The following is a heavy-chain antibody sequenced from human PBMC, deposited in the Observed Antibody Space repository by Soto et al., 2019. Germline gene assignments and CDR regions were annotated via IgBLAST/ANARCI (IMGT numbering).Heavy chain of an antibody. J-gene: IGHJ6*02. Sequence: PSQALSLTCAISGDSVSSNSAAWNWIRQSPSRGLEWLGRTYYRSKWYNDYAVSVKSRITINPDTSKNQFSLQLNSVTPEDTAVYYCARHYAADPYYYYGMDVWGQGTTVIVS. V-gene: IGHV6-1*01. CDR2: TYYRSKWYN. CDR3: ARHYAADPYYYYGMDV. CDR1: GDSVSSNSAA. D-gene: IGHD6-13*01.